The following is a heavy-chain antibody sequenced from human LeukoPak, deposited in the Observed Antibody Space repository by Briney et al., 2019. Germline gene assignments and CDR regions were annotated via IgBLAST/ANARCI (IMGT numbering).Heavy chain of an antibody. Sequence: GASVKVACKTSGDTFTRNWMHWIRQSPGQGLEWMGVINPTGDYTMYAQKFQGRVTVTRDMSSSTDYMELGSLRSEDTAVYYCARDHSIDDKSCWLDPWGQGTLVTASS. CDR1: GDTFTRNW. CDR2: INPTGDYT. D-gene: IGHD1-1*01. CDR3: ARDHSIDDKSCWLDP. J-gene: IGHJ5*02. V-gene: IGHV1-46*01.